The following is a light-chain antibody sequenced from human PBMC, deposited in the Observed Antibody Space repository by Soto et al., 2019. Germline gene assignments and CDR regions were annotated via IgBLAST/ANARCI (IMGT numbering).Light chain of an antibody. CDR1: NIGSKS. CDR2: YDS. J-gene: IGLJ2*01. CDR3: QVWDSSSGV. V-gene: IGLV3-21*04. Sequence: SYELTQPPSVSVAPGKTARITCGGTNIGSKSVHWYQQKPGQAPVLVIYYDSDRPSGIPERFSGSNSGNTATLTISRVEAGDEADYYCQVWDSSSGVFGGGTKLTVL.